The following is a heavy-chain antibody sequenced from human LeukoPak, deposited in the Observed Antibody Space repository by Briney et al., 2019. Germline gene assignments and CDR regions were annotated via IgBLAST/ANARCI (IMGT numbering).Heavy chain of an antibody. V-gene: IGHV4-38-2*01. D-gene: IGHD3-16*01. CDR1: GYFISSGYY. Sequence: PSETLSLSCAVSGYFISSGYYWGWIRQPPGKGLEWIGSIYHSGSTYYNPSLKSRVTISVDTSKNQFSLKLSSVTAADTAVYYCARSHYVWGTATGGDYWGQGTLVTVSS. CDR3: ARSHYVWGTATGGDY. CDR2: IYHSGST. J-gene: IGHJ4*02.